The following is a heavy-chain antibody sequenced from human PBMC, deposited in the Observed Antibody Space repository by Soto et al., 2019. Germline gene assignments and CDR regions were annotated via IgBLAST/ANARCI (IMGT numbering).Heavy chain of an antibody. J-gene: IGHJ4*02. CDR2: ISGSGGST. CDR3: AKDVFSSTTCEY. V-gene: IGHV3-23*01. CDR1: GVSSSIYA. Sequence: WGSLRLSCAASGVSSSIYAMSWVRQAPGKGLEWVSAISGSGGSTYYADSVKGRFTLSRDTSKNTLYLQMNSLSAEDTAVYYCAKDVFSSTTCEYWGQGTLVTVSS. D-gene: IGHD2-2*01.